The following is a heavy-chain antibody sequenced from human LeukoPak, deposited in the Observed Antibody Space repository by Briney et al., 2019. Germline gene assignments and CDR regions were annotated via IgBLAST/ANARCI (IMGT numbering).Heavy chain of an antibody. CDR1: GFTFSSYG. CDR2: ISDHGGST. CDR3: AKEDRGGYCGAASCTENFDY. J-gene: IGHJ4*02. D-gene: IGHD2-15*01. Sequence: GGSLRLSCAASGFTFSSYGMHWVRQAPGKGLEWVLAISDHGGSTFYADSVKGRFAISRDNPKNTLYLQMNSLRVEDTAVYYCAKEDRGGYCGAASCTENFDYWGQGTLVTVSS. V-gene: IGHV3-23*01.